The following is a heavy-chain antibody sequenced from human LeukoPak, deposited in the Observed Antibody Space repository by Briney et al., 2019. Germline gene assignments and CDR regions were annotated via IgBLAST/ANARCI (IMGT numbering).Heavy chain of an antibody. V-gene: IGHV3-23*01. D-gene: IGHD3-22*01. CDR1: GFTFSSYA. J-gene: IGHJ4*02. CDR3: AKSPAYYYDSSSYTRLDY. CDR2: IGGSGAST. Sequence: GGSLRLSCAASGFTFSSYAMSWVPQAPGKGLEWVSSIGGSGASTYHADSVKGRFTISRDNSKNTLHLQMNSLRAEDTAVYYCAKSPAYYYDSSSYTRLDYWGQGTLVTVSS.